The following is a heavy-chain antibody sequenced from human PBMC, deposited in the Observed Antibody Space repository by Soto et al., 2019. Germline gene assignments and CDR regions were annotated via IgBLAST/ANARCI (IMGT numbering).Heavy chain of an antibody. CDR3: ATRFDGLGSYGY. CDR1: GGSISSSNW. V-gene: IGHV4-4*02. J-gene: IGHJ4*02. CDR2: IYHSGST. Sequence: PSETLSLTCAVSGGSISSSNWWTWVRQPPGKGLEWIGEIYHSGSTNYIPSLKSRVTISVDKSKNQFSLKLTSVTAADTAVYYCATRFDGLGSYGYWGQGTPVTVS. D-gene: IGHD3-16*01.